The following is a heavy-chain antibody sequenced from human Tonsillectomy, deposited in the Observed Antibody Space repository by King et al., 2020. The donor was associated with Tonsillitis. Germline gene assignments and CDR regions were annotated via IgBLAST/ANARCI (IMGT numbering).Heavy chain of an antibody. CDR1: GFTFSSYW. CDR2: INPDGGEE. J-gene: IGHJ4*02. V-gene: IGHV3-7*01. CDR3: ARDGRLLFY. Sequence: VQLVESGGGLVQPGGSLRLSCTASGFTFSSYWTSWVRQAPGKGLEWVANINPDGGEENYVDSVRGRFTISRDNAKNSLYLQMQGLRVEDTAVYYCARDGRLLFYWGQGTLVTVSS. D-gene: IGHD1-26*01.